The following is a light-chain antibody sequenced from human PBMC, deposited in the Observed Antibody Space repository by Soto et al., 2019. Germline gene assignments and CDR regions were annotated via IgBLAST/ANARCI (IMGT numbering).Light chain of an antibody. J-gene: IGLJ1*01. CDR1: SSDVGGYNY. CDR2: EVY. V-gene: IGLV2-8*01. CDR3: GSYVGTNSYV. Sequence: QSTLTQPPSASGSPRQSVTISCTGTSSDVGGYNYVSWYQQHPGKAPKLIIYEVYKRPSGVPDRFSGSKSGNTAALTVSGLQAEDEADYYCGSYVGTNSYVFGTGTKLTVL.